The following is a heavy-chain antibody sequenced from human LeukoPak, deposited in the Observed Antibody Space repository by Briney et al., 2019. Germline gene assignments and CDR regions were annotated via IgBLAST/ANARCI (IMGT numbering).Heavy chain of an antibody. CDR3: ARDGNPWNLDV. Sequence: PSETLSLTCTVSGGXISSYYWTWIRQPPGKALEWIGYIYYSGRTSYNPSLKSRVTMSVDTSKNQFSLKLSSVTAADTAVYYCARDGNPWNLDVWGRGTLVTVSS. CDR2: IYYSGRT. V-gene: IGHV4-59*01. D-gene: IGHD1-14*01. J-gene: IGHJ2*01. CDR1: GGXISSYY.